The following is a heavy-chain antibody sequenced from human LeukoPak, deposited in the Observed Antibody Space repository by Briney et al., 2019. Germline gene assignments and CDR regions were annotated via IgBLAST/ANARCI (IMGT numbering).Heavy chain of an antibody. Sequence: PSETLSLTCTVSGASFSSSTYYWGWIRQPPGKGLEWIGSIYYSGSTYYNPTLKSRVTMSVDTSKNQFSLKLSSVTAADTAVYYCARHAGGISATGTRPFDYWGQGTLVTVSS. CDR2: IYYSGST. CDR1: GASFSSSTYY. V-gene: IGHV4-39*01. D-gene: IGHD6-13*01. CDR3: ARHAGGISATGTRPFDY. J-gene: IGHJ4*02.